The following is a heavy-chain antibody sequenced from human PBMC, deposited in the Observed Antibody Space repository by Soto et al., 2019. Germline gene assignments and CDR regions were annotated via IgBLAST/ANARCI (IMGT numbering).Heavy chain of an antibody. Sequence: GASVKVSCKASGYTFTSYDINWVRQATGQGLEWMGWMNPNSGNTGYAQKFQGRVTMTRNTSISTAYMELSSLRSEDTAVYYCARWGGDCSSTSCYSYYYGMDVWGQGTTVTVSS. J-gene: IGHJ6*02. CDR2: MNPNSGNT. CDR1: GYTFTSYD. CDR3: ARWGGDCSSTSCYSYYYGMDV. D-gene: IGHD2-2*01. V-gene: IGHV1-8*01.